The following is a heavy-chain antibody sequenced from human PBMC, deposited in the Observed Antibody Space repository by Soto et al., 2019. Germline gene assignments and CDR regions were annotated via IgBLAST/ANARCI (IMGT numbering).Heavy chain of an antibody. Sequence: PGGSLRLSCAASGFTFSSYTMNWVRQAPGKGLEWVSSISSSTYRYYADSLKGRFTISRDNAKNSLYLQMNSLRAEDTAVYYCARAQGFGELRGDYWGQGTLVTVSS. D-gene: IGHD3-10*01. V-gene: IGHV3-21*01. CDR1: GFTFSSYT. CDR3: ARAQGFGELRGDY. J-gene: IGHJ4*02. CDR2: ISSSTYR.